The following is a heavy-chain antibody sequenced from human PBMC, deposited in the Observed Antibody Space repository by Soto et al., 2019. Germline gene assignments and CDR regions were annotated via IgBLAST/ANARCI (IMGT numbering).Heavy chain of an antibody. CDR1: GGSISSSSYY. D-gene: IGHD2-15*01. Sequence: SETLSLTCTVSGGSISSSSYYWGWIRQPPGKGLEWIGSIYYSGSTYYNPSLKSRVTISVDTSKNQLSLKLSSVTAADTAVYYCARELVRDYYYYGMDVWGQGTTVTVSS. CDR3: ARELVRDYYYYGMDV. CDR2: IYYSGST. J-gene: IGHJ6*02. V-gene: IGHV4-39*02.